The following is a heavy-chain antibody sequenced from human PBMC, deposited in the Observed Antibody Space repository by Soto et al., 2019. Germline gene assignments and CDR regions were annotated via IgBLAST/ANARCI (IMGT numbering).Heavy chain of an antibody. D-gene: IGHD3-22*01. V-gene: IGHV3-21*01. CDR3: ARGPNNYYDSSGYPNWFDP. CDR2: ISSSSSYI. J-gene: IGHJ5*02. CDR1: GFTFSNYN. Sequence: PGGSLRLSCVASGFTFSNYNVNWVRQAPGKGLEWVSSISSSSSYIYYADSVKGRFNISRDNAKNSLYLQMNSLRAEDTAVYYCARGPNNYYDSSGYPNWFDPWGQGTLVTVSS.